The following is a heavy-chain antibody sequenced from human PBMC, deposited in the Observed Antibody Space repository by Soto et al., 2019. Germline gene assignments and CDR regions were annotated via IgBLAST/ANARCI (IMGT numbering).Heavy chain of an antibody. J-gene: IGHJ4*02. CDR2: ISSGGSTI. V-gene: IGHV3-48*03. CDR3: ARIGTVLTPDDS. D-gene: IGHD2-21*02. Sequence: GGSLRLSCVGSGFTFSTYEMQWVRQAPGKELEWVSYISSGGSTIFYGESVKGRFTVSRDNDRSSLYLQMNSLRVEDSGVYYCARIGTVLTPDDSWGQGTLVTVSS. CDR1: GFTFSTYE.